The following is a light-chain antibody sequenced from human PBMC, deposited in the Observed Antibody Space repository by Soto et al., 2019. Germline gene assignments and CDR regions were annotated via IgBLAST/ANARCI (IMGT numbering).Light chain of an antibody. V-gene: IGLV2-14*01. J-gene: IGLJ2*01. CDR1: SSDVGIYKY. Sequence: QSALAQPASVSGSPGQSVTISCTGTSSDVGIYKYVSWYQQHPGKAPKLLIYEVSYRPSGVSNRFSGSKSGNTASLTISGLQAEDEADYYCTSYTTTKTLAFGGGTKVTVL. CDR2: EVS. CDR3: TSYTTTKTLA.